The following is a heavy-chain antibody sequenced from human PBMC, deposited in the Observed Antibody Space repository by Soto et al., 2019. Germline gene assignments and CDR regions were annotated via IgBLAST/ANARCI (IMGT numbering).Heavy chain of an antibody. D-gene: IGHD6-6*01. J-gene: IGHJ4*02. Sequence: QVQLVESGGGVVQPGRSLRLSCAASGFTFSSYGMHWVRQAPGKGLEWVAVIWYDGSNKYYADSVKGRFNISRDNSKNALYLQMNSLRAEDTAVYYCATGGSIAARPDGDYWGQGTLVTVSS. CDR2: IWYDGSNK. V-gene: IGHV3-33*01. CDR1: GFTFSSYG. CDR3: ATGGSIAARPDGDY.